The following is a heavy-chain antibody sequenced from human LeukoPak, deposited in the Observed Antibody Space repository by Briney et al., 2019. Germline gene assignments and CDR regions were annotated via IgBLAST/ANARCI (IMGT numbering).Heavy chain of an antibody. CDR3: AKNGDRGAYCTGGTCYPYFYYYMDV. CDR1: GFTFSTFA. J-gene: IGHJ6*03. D-gene: IGHD2-15*01. Sequence: GGSLRLSCEASGFTFSTFAMIWVRQPPGKGLEWVSSILPSGGEIHYADSVRGRFTISRDNSKSTLSLQMNSLRAEDTAIYYCAKNGDRGAYCTGGTCYPYFYYYMDVWGKGTTVTI. CDR2: ILPSGGEI. V-gene: IGHV3-23*01.